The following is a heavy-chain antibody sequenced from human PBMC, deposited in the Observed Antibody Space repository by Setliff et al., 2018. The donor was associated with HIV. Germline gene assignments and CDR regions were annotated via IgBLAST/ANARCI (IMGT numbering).Heavy chain of an antibody. CDR3: TSQPYNSGWFGGWFDP. CDR2: IYYGGST. V-gene: IGHV4-59*12. CDR1: GGSFSGYY. Sequence: LTCAVYGGSFSGYYWSWIRQPPGKGLEWIGHIYYGGSTDYNPSLTSRVIISVDPSKNQFTLMLNSVTAADTAVYYCTSQPYNSGWFGGWFDPWGQGTLVTVSS. D-gene: IGHD6-19*01. J-gene: IGHJ5*02.